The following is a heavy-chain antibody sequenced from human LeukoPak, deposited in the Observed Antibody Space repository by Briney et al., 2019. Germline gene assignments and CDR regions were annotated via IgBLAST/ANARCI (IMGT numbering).Heavy chain of an antibody. CDR1: GFTFSNYE. V-gene: IGHV3-48*03. CDR2: ISNSGNTK. Sequence: PGGSLRLSCAASGFTFSNYEMNWIRQAPEKGLEWISYISNSGNTKYYADSVKGRFTISRDNANNSVYLQMNNLRAEDTAVYYCAAVIDYWGQGTLVTVSS. CDR3: AAVIDY. J-gene: IGHJ4*02.